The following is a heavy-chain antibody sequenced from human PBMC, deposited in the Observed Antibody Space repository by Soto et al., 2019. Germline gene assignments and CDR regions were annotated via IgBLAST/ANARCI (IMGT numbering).Heavy chain of an antibody. V-gene: IGHV1-18*01. CDR3: VMVDNYVPPTPQDV. CDR1: GYIFVNYG. Sequence: QVQLVQSGDEVKKPGASVKVSCKASGYIFVNYGIAWVRQAPGQGLEWMGWISPYTGNTHSATKIQGRLTMTTDTSTSKAYMDMGSLTSDDTAVYYCVMVDNYVPPTPQDVRGPGTTITVSS. D-gene: IGHD3-16*01. CDR2: ISPYTGNT. J-gene: IGHJ6*02.